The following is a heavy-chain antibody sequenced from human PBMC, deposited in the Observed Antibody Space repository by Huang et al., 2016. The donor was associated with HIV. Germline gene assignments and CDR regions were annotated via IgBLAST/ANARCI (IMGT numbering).Heavy chain of an antibody. CDR1: KFTFSDFA. CDR2: ISYDGSFK. CDR3: AKEFDILTGYYPSGSDY. V-gene: IGHV3-30*18. D-gene: IGHD3-9*01. Sequence: QVQLVESGGGVVQPGRSLRLSCVASKFTFSDFAMHWVRQAPGKGLEWVAVISYDGSFKSYADSGKGRFTISRDNSKKILYLQMNSLRPEDTAVYYCAKEFDILTGYYPSGSDYWGQGTLVTVSS. J-gene: IGHJ4*02.